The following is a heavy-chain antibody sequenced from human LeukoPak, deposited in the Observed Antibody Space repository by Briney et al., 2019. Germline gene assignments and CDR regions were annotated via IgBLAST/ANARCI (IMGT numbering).Heavy chain of an antibody. Sequence: GGSLRLSCAASGSTFSSYEMNWVRQAPGKGLEWVSYISSSGSTIYYADSVKGRFTISRDNAKNSLYLQMNSLRAEDTAVYYCARVREYYFEYWGQGTLVTVSS. CDR1: GSTFSSYE. CDR2: ISSSGSTI. J-gene: IGHJ4*02. D-gene: IGHD3-10*01. V-gene: IGHV3-48*03. CDR3: ARVREYYFEY.